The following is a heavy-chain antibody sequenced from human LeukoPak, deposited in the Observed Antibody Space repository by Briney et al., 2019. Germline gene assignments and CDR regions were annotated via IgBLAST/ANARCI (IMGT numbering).Heavy chain of an antibody. D-gene: IGHD1-26*01. CDR1: GGSFSDYY. J-gene: IGHJ2*01. CDR2: INHSGST. CDR3: ARDRWDLRYFDL. V-gene: IGHV4-34*01. Sequence: PSETLSLTCAVYGGSFSDYYWSWIRQPPGKGLEWIGEINHSGSTNYNPSLKSRVTISVDTSKNQFSLKLSSVTAADTAVYYCARDRWDLRYFDLWGRGTLVTVSS.